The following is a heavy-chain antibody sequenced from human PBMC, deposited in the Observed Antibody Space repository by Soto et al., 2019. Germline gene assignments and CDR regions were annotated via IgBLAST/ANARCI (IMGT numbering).Heavy chain of an antibody. CDR2: INAGNGNT. CDR3: ASSILLVTAADY. Sequence: QVQLVQSGAEVKKPGASVKVSCKASGYTFTSYAMHWVRQAPGQRLEWMGWINAGNGNTKYSQKFQGRVTITRDTPASTAYMELSSLRSEDTAVYYCASSILLVTAADYWGQGTLVTVSS. D-gene: IGHD2-21*02. V-gene: IGHV1-3*01. J-gene: IGHJ4*02. CDR1: GYTFTSYA.